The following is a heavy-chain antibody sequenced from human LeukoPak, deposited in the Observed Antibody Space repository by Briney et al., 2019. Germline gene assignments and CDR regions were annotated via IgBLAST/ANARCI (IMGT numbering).Heavy chain of an antibody. Sequence: GGSLRLSCAASGFTFSSYAMHWVRQAPGKGLEWVAVISYDGSNKYYADSVKGRFTISRDNSKNTLYLQMNSLRAEDTAVYYCARDGGPPYCGSTSCYTEANWFDPWGQGTLVTVSS. V-gene: IGHV3-30*04. CDR1: GFTFSSYA. CDR2: ISYDGSNK. D-gene: IGHD2-2*02. J-gene: IGHJ5*02. CDR3: ARDGGPPYCGSTSCYTEANWFDP.